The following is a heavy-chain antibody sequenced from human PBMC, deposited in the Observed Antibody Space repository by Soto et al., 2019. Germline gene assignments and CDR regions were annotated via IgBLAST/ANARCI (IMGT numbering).Heavy chain of an antibody. Sequence: EVQLVESGGGLVQPGGSLRLSCAASGFTFSSHWMHWVRQAPGKGLVWVSRIKSDGSSPTYADSVKGRFTISRDNAKNTLYVEMNSLRADDTGVYYCARGGRRSFDLWGPGTLVTVSS. V-gene: IGHV3-74*01. J-gene: IGHJ5*02. CDR2: IKSDGSSP. CDR1: GFTFSSHW. D-gene: IGHD1-1*01. CDR3: ARGGRRSFDL.